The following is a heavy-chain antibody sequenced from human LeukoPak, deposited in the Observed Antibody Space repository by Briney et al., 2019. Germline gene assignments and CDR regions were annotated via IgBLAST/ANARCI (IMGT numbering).Heavy chain of an antibody. V-gene: IGHV3-23*01. J-gene: IGHJ4*02. CDR3: AKERGVLRYFDWLLPDFDY. Sequence: GGSPRLSCEASGFIFSSYAMSWVRQAPGKGLEWVSTISGRGGTTYYADSVKGRFTISRDNSKNTLYLQMNSLRAEDTAVYYCAKERGVLRYFDWLLPDFDYWGQGTLVTVSS. CDR2: ISGRGGTT. CDR1: GFIFSSYA. D-gene: IGHD3-9*01.